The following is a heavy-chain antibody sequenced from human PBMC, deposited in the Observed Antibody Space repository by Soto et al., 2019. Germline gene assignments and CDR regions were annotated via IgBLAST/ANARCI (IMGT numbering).Heavy chain of an antibody. Sequence: ASVKVSCKASGYTFTSYAMHWVRQAPGQRLEWMGWINAGNGNTKYSQKFQGRVTITRDTSASTAYMELSSLRSEDTAVYYCARSSTMVRSVYYYYGMDVWGQGNTVTVS. CDR1: GYTFTSYA. CDR2: INAGNGNT. J-gene: IGHJ6*02. CDR3: ARSSTMVRSVYYYYGMDV. D-gene: IGHD3-10*01. V-gene: IGHV1-3*01.